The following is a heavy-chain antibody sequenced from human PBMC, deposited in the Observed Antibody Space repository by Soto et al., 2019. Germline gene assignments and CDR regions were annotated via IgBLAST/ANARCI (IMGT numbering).Heavy chain of an antibody. CDR1: GYIFTNYG. D-gene: IGHD2-15*01. CDR3: ARDRYELGYCSGGICYDSTYYFDY. Sequence: ASVKVSCKASGYIFTNYGLSWVRQAPGQGLEWMGWISGYNGNTKYAQNFQGRVTMTTDTSTNTAYMELRSLRSDDTAVYYCARDRYELGYCSGGICYDSTYYFDYWGQGTLVTVSS. V-gene: IGHV1-18*01. CDR2: ISGYNGNT. J-gene: IGHJ4*02.